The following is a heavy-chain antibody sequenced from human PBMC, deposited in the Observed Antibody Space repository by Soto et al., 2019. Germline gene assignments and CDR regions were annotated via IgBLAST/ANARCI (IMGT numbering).Heavy chain of an antibody. CDR3: AKDISRGPTKNYDFWSGPDY. CDR1: GFPFGDYA. D-gene: IGHD3-3*01. CDR2: ISWDGSNR. V-gene: IGHV3-43D*04. J-gene: IGHJ4*02. Sequence: PGVSLRLSCSASGFPFGDYAINLVRQPPRKGLEWVSLISWDGSNRYYADSVQGRFTISRDNSKYSLYLEMNSLRPEDTALYYCAKDISRGPTKNYDFWSGPDYWGQGTLVTVSS.